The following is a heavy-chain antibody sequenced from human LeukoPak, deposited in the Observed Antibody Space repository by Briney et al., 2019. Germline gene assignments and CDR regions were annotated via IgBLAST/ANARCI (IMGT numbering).Heavy chain of an antibody. J-gene: IGHJ5*02. CDR1: GGSISSYY. Sequence: SETLSLTCTVSGGSISSYYWSWIRQPPGKGLEWIGYIYYSGSTNYNPSLKSRVTIPVDTSKNQFSLKLSSGTAADTAVYYCARLAAAGTRWFDPWGQGTRVTVSS. V-gene: IGHV4-59*01. CDR2: IYYSGST. D-gene: IGHD6-13*01. CDR3: ARLAAAGTRWFDP.